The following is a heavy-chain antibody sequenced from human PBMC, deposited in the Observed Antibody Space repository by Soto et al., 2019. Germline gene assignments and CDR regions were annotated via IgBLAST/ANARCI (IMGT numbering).Heavy chain of an antibody. Sequence: PGGSLRLSCAASGFTFSSYWMHWVRQAPGKGLVWVSRIHSDGRDTGYADSVKGRFTISRDNAKNTLYLQMNSLRAEDTAVYYCAREGWGMAMFYWGQGTLVTVSS. J-gene: IGHJ4*02. CDR1: GFTFSSYW. CDR2: IHSDGRDT. V-gene: IGHV3-74*01. D-gene: IGHD3-10*02. CDR3: AREGWGMAMFY.